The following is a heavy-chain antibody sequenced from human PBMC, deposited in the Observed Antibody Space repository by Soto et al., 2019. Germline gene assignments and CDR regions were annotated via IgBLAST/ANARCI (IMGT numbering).Heavy chain of an antibody. J-gene: IGHJ6*02. V-gene: IGHV1-46*03. CDR2: INPSGGST. CDR3: ASPYCSGGSCYPRSYYYGMDV. CDR1: GDTVTSYY. Sequence: ASVKVPWKAFGDTVTSYYMHWMRQAPGQGLEWMGIINPSGGSTSYAQKFQGRVTMTRDTSTSTVYMELSSLRSEDTAVYYCASPYCSGGSCYPRSYYYGMDVRAQETTVTV. D-gene: IGHD2-15*01.